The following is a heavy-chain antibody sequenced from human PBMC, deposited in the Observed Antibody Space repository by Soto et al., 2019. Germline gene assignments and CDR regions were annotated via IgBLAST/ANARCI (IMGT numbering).Heavy chain of an antibody. V-gene: IGHV3-30*03. J-gene: IGHJ6*03. CDR2: ISYDGSNK. CDR1: GFTFSSYG. D-gene: IGHD5-12*01. CDR3: ARDWSPYSGYDWENYYYMDV. Sequence: GGSLRLSCAASGFTFSSYGMHWVRQAPGKGLEWVAVISYDGSNKYYADSVKGRFTISRDNSKNTLYLQMNSLRAEDTAVYYCARDWSPYSGYDWENYYYMDVWGKGTTVTVSS.